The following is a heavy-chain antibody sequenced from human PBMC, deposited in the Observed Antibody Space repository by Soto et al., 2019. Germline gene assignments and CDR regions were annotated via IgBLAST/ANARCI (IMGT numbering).Heavy chain of an antibody. D-gene: IGHD6-13*01. V-gene: IGHV3-30-3*01. Sequence: QVHLVESGGGVVQPGRSLRLSCAASGFTFSSYAMHWVRQAPGKGLEWVAVISYDGNNKYYADSVKGRYTISRDNPKKTLNLKMNTLRTDDTAVYYCARATTPYSRSWSDWGDVWGQGTTVTVSS. CDR2: ISYDGNNK. CDR1: GFTFSSYA. CDR3: ARATTPYSRSWSDWGDV. J-gene: IGHJ6*02.